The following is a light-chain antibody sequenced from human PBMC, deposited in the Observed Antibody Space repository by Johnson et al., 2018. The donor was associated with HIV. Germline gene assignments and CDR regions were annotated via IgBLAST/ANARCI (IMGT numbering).Light chain of an antibody. CDR3: GTWDSTLYV. Sequence: QSVLTQPPSVSAAPGQKVTISCSGSSSNIGNNYVSWYQQFPGTAPKLLIYDNNKRPSGIPDQFSGSKSGTSATLGITGLQTGDEADYYCGTWDSTLYVFGTGTKVTVL. J-gene: IGLJ1*01. CDR2: DNN. CDR1: SSNIGNNY. V-gene: IGLV1-51*01.